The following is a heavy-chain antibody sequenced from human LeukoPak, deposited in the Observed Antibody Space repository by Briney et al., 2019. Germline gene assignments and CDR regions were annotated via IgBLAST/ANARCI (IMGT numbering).Heavy chain of an antibody. V-gene: IGHV3-9*01. Sequence: PGRSLRLSCAASGFTFDDYAMHWVRQAPGKGLEWVSGISWNSGSIGYADSVKGRFTISRDNAKNSLYLQMNSLRAEDTAVYYCARDPHDYSPYYMDVWGKGTTVTVSS. CDR3: ARDPHDYSPYYMDV. CDR2: ISWNSGSI. J-gene: IGHJ6*03. CDR1: GFTFDDYA. D-gene: IGHD4-11*01.